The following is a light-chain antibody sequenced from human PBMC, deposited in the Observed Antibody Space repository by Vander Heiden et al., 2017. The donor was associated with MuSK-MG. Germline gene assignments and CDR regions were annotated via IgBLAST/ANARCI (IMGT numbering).Light chain of an antibody. CDR2: EVS. V-gene: IGLV2-8*01. Sequence: QSALTQPPSASGSPGQSVTISCTGTSNDIGSYNYVSWYQQHPGKVPKLMIFEVSKRPSGVPDRFSGSKSGNTASLTVSGLQAEDEADYYCSSYAGSPVVFGGGTRVTVL. CDR1: SNDIGSYNY. CDR3: SSYAGSPVV. J-gene: IGLJ2*01.